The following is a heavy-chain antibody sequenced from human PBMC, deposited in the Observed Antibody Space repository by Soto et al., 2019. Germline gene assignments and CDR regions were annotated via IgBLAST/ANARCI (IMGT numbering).Heavy chain of an antibody. CDR2: IKTKTDGGTT. CDR3: GTGSAYDV. V-gene: IGHV3-15*01. J-gene: IGHJ3*01. CDR1: GFTFSKAW. Sequence: GGSLRLSCAASGFTFSKAWMSWGRQAPGKGLEWVGRIKTKTDGGTTDYAAPVKGRFTISRDDSKYMLFLQLNNLKNKDSGVYYCGTGSAYDVWGQGTTVTVSS.